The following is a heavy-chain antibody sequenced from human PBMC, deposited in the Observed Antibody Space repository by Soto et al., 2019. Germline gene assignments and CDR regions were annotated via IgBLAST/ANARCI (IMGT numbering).Heavy chain of an antibody. V-gene: IGHV3-23*01. CDR1: GFTFSSYA. CDR3: AKDIGDFSSSWPNFDY. Sequence: GVSLRLSCTASGFTFSSYAMSWVRQAPGKGLEWVSGISGSGGSTNYADSVKGRFTISRDNSKNTLYLQMNSLRAEDTAVYYCAKDIGDFSSSWPNFDYRGQGTLVTVSS. D-gene: IGHD6-13*01. J-gene: IGHJ4*02. CDR2: ISGSGGST.